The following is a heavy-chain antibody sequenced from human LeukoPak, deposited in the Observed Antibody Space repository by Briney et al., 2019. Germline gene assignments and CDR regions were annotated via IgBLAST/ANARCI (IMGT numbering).Heavy chain of an antibody. J-gene: IGHJ4*02. V-gene: IGHV1-18*01. CDR1: GYTFTSYG. D-gene: IGHD3-22*01. CDR3: ARGTGYYYDSSGYYYFDY. Sequence: ASVNVSCKASGYTFTSYGISWVRQAPGQGLEWMGWISAYNGNTNYAQKLQGRVTMTTDTSTSTAYMELRSLRSDDTAVYYCARGTGYYYDSSGYYYFDYWGQGTLVTVSS. CDR2: ISAYNGNT.